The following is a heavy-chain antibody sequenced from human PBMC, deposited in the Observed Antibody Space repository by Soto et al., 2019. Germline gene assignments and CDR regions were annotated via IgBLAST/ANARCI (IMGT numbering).Heavy chain of an antibody. Sequence: SETLSLTCTVSGGSISSCDYYWSWIRQPPGQGLEWIGYIYYSGGTYYNPSLKSRVTISVDTSKNQFSLKLSSVTAADTAVYYCARLVQLLQGRWFDPWGQGTLVTVS. CDR3: ARLVQLLQGRWFDP. CDR1: GGSISSCDYY. CDR2: IYYSGGT. V-gene: IGHV4-30-4*01. D-gene: IGHD2-15*01. J-gene: IGHJ5*02.